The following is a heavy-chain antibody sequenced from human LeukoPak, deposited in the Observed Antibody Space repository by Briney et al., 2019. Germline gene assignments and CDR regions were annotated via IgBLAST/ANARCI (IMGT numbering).Heavy chain of an antibody. CDR3: ARGPEDYGLDY. Sequence: GGSLRLSCAASGFTVSSNHMSWVRQAPGRGLEWVSVIYSGGSTYYADSVKGRFTISRDNSKNTLYLQMNSLRAEDTAVYYCARGPEDYGLDYWGRGTMVTVSS. CDR2: IYSGGST. CDR1: GFTVSSNH. V-gene: IGHV3-53*01. D-gene: IGHD4-17*01. J-gene: IGHJ4*02.